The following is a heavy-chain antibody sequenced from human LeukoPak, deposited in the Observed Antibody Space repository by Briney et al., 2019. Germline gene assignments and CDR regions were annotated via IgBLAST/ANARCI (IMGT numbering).Heavy chain of an antibody. CDR3: ARGPHTGVNYYDSSGYYY. CDR2: INHSGST. V-gene: IGHV4-34*01. Sequence: SETLSLTGAVYGGSFSGYYWSWTRQPPGKGLEWIGEINHSGSTNYNPSPKSRVTISVDTSKNQFSLKLSSVTAADTAVYYCARGPHTGVNYYDSSGYYYWGQGTLVTVSS. J-gene: IGHJ4*02. D-gene: IGHD3-22*01. CDR1: GGSFSGYY.